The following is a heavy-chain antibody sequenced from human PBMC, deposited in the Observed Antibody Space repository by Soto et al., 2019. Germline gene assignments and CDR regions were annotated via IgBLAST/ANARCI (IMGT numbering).Heavy chain of an antibody. V-gene: IGHV1-18*01. CDR3: ARDLAYIRQY. Sequence: QLIQSGPEVKTTGSSVKVSCKASGYTFTSYGISWVRQAPGQGLEWMGWISTAHADIGYAQKFQGRVNITKDTSTSTAFMELRSLRSDDTAIYYCARDLAYIRQYWGQGTQVTVST. CDR2: ISTAHADI. CDR1: GYTFTSYG. J-gene: IGHJ4*02. D-gene: IGHD4-4*01.